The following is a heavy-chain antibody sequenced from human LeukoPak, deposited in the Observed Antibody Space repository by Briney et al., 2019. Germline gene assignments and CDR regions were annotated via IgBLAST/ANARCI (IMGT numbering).Heavy chain of an antibody. CDR1: GFTFSSYA. CDR3: ARERGEAPGGPPVDY. V-gene: IGHV3-48*02. CDR2: ISHKNTI. J-gene: IGHJ4*02. Sequence: GGSLRLSCVASGFTFSSYAFNWVRQTPGKELEWVAYISHKNTIYYADSVRGRFTISRDNAKNSLYLQMSSLRDDDTAVYYCARERGEAPGGPPVDYWGQGTLVIVSS. D-gene: IGHD6-13*01.